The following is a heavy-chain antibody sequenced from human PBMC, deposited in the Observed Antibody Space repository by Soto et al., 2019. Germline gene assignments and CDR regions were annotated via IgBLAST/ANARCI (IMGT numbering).Heavy chain of an antibody. J-gene: IGHJ6*02. D-gene: IGHD3-10*01. CDR1: GLRFSSYG. V-gene: IGHV3-33*01. Sequence: QVQLVESGGGVVQPGGSLRLSCAASGLRFSSYGIHWVRQAPGKGLQWVAVIWFDGSKQYYADSVKGRFNISRDNSKNTVYLQMNSLRADDTAAYHCARELLYGSGSRDFHNYGMDVWGQGTTVTVSS. CDR3: ARELLYGSGSRDFHNYGMDV. CDR2: IWFDGSKQ.